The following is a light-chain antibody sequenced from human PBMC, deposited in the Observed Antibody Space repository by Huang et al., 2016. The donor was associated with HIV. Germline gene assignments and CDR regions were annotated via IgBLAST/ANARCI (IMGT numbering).Light chain of an antibody. CDR1: QSVSVN. Sequence: EIVMTQSPTTLSVTPGEGATLSCRATQSVSVNLAWYQQKPGQAPRLIIHSASTRATGIPVRFSGGGSGTEFTLTISRLQSEDSAVYYCQQYNNGPPWTFGQGTKVEIK. CDR3: QQYNNGPPWT. J-gene: IGKJ1*01. V-gene: IGKV3-15*01. CDR2: SAS.